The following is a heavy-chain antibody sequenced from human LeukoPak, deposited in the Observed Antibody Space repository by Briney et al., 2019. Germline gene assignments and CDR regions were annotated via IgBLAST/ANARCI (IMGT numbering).Heavy chain of an antibody. D-gene: IGHD3-16*01. Sequence: GASVKVSCKASGGTFSSYAISWVRQAPGQGLEWMGGIIPIFGTANYAQKFQGRVTITADESTSTAYMELSSLRSEDTAVYYCATFTFGGVADAFDIWGQGTMVTVSS. CDR2: IIPIFGTA. V-gene: IGHV1-69*01. J-gene: IGHJ3*02. CDR1: GGTFSSYA. CDR3: ATFTFGGVADAFDI.